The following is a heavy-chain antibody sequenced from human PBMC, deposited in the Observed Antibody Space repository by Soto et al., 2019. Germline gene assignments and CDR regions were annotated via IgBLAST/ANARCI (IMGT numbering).Heavy chain of an antibody. Sequence: QVQLVQSGAEVKKPGASVKVSCKASGYTFTSYGISWVRQAPGQGLEWMGWISAYNGNTNYAQKLQGRVTXXTXTXXSTAYMELRSLRSDDTAVYYCARDHRRIAVAPGGYWGQGTLVTVSS. D-gene: IGHD6-19*01. CDR3: ARDHRRIAVAPGGY. V-gene: IGHV1-18*01. CDR2: ISAYNGNT. CDR1: GYTFTSYG. J-gene: IGHJ4*02.